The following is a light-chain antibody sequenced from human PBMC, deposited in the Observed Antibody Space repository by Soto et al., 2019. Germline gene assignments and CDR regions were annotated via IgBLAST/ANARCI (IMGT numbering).Light chain of an antibody. J-gene: IGLJ2*01. CDR3: NSYASVNSPVL. V-gene: IGLV2-14*03. CDR1: SSDVGGYTY. CDR2: GVS. Sequence: QSALTQPASLSGSPGQSITISCTGTSSDVGGYTYVSWYQQHPGKAPRLMIYGVSNRPLGVSYRFSGSKSGNTASLTISGLQSEDEADYYCNSYASVNSPVLFGGGTKLTV.